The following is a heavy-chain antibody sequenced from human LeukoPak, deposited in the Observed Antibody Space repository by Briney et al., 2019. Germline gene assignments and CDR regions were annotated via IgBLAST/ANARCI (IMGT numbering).Heavy chain of an antibody. CDR3: ARDGVHDYVWGSYRFRNWFDP. CDR1: GYTFTGYY. D-gene: IGHD3-16*02. CDR2: INPNSGGT. V-gene: IGHV1-2*02. J-gene: IGHJ5*02. Sequence: GASVKVSCKASGYTFTGYYMHWVRQAPGQGLEWMGWINPNSGGTNYAQKFQGRVTMTRDTSINTAYMELSRLRSDDTAVYYCARDGVHDYVWGSYRFRNWFDPWGQGTLVTVSS.